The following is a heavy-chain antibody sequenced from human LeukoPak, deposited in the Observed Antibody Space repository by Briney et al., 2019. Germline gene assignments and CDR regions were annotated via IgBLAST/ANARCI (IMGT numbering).Heavy chain of an antibody. Sequence: GGSLRLSCTASGFSFSGHWMHWARQLPGKGLVWVSRISPTGSTTSYADSVKGRFTVSRDNAKNTLYLQVNSLRAEDTAVYYCAKQLPSLRIAAAGGAFDIWGQGTMVTVSS. CDR3: AKQLPSLRIAAAGGAFDI. J-gene: IGHJ3*02. CDR2: ISPTGSTT. D-gene: IGHD6-13*01. CDR1: GFSFSGHW. V-gene: IGHV3-74*01.